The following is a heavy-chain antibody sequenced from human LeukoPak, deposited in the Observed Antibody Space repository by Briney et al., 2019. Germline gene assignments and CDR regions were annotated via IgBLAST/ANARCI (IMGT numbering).Heavy chain of an antibody. CDR1: GLTFSTYW. V-gene: IGHV3-7*01. J-gene: IGHJ4*02. CDR2: INQDGSEK. CDR3: ARGGIASPGKTSLWD. Sequence: PGGSLRLSCAASGLTFSTYWMTWVRQAPGKGLEWVANINQDGSEKYYMDSVKGRFTISRDNAKNSLYLQINSLRAEDTAMYYCARGGIASPGKTSLWDWGQGTLVTVSS. D-gene: IGHD6-13*01.